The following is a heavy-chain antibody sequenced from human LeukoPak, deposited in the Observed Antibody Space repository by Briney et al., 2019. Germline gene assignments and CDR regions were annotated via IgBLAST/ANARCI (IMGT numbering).Heavy chain of an antibody. J-gene: IGHJ3*02. CDR1: GGSISSYY. CDR2: IYTSGST. CDR3: ARYNWNYEPHDAFDI. V-gene: IGHV4-4*07. Sequence: PSETLSLTCTVSGGSISSYYWSWIRQPAGKGLEWIGRIYTSGSTNYNPSLKSRVTMSVDTSKNQFSLKLSSVTAADTAVYYCARYNWNYEPHDAFDIWGQGTMATVSS. D-gene: IGHD1-7*01.